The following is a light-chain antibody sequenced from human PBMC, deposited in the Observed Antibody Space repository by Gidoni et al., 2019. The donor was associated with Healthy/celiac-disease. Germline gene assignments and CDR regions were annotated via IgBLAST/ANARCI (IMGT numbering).Light chain of an antibody. CDR3: QQSYSTPMCN. CDR2: AAS. Sequence: DIQMTQSPSSLSASVGDRVTITCRASQSISSYLNWYQQKPGKAPNLLIYAASSLQSGVPSRFSGSGSGTDFTLTINSLQPEDFATYYCQQSYSTPMCNFGQGTRLEIK. J-gene: IGKJ2*04. CDR1: QSISSY. V-gene: IGKV1-39*01.